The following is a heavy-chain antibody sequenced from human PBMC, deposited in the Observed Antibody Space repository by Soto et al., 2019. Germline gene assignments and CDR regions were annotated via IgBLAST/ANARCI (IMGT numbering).Heavy chain of an antibody. CDR2: IYPDDSDT. V-gene: IGHV5-51*01. Sequence: PGESLKISCKGSGYSFTSYWIGWVRQMPGKGLEWMGIIYPDDSDTRYSPSFQGQVTISADKSISTAYLQWSSLKASDTAMYYCASDYYDSSGYWHDAFDIWGQGTMVTVSS. CDR3: ASDYYDSSGYWHDAFDI. CDR1: GYSFTSYW. J-gene: IGHJ3*02. D-gene: IGHD3-22*01.